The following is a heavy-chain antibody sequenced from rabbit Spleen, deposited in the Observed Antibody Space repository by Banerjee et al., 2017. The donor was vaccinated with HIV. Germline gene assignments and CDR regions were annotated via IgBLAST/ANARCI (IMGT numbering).Heavy chain of an antibody. V-gene: IGHV1S47*01. CDR1: GFDFSNYG. D-gene: IGHD1-1*01. CDR2: IEPIFGNT. J-gene: IGHJ4*01. CDR3: VRGASSSGYYNL. Sequence: QEQLVESGGGLVQPGGSLKVSCKASGFDFSNYGVSWVRQAPGKGLEWIGYIEPIFGNTYYANWVNGRFTISSHNAQNTLYLQLNSLTAADTATYFCVRGASSSGYYNLWGPGTLVTVS.